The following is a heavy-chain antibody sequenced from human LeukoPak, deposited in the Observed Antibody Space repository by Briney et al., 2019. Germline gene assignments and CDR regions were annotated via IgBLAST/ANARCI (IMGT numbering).Heavy chain of an antibody. V-gene: IGHV1-58*02. D-gene: IGHD3-22*01. CDR2: IVVGSGNT. CDR1: GFTFTSSA. Sequence: GTSVKVSCKASGFTFTSSAMQWVRQARGQRLEWIGWIVVGSGNTNYAQKFQERVTSTRDMSTSTAYMELSSLRSEDTAVYYCAVTYYYDSSGYRTQFDYWGQGTLVTVSS. CDR3: AVTYYYDSSGYRTQFDY. J-gene: IGHJ4*02.